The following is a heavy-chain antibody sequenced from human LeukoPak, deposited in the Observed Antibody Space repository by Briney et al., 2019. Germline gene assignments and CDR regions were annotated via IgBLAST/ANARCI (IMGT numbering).Heavy chain of an antibody. CDR1: GFTFEDYA. J-gene: IGHJ4*02. CDR3: AKGPHYYDSSGYRVPFDY. CDR2: ISGSGGST. Sequence: LAGGSLRLSCAASGFTFEDYAMSWVRQAPGKGLEWVSAISGSGGSTYYADSVKGRFTISRDNSKNTLYLQMNSLRAEDTAVYYCAKGPHYYDSSGYRVPFDYWGQGTLVTVSS. V-gene: IGHV3-23*01. D-gene: IGHD3-22*01.